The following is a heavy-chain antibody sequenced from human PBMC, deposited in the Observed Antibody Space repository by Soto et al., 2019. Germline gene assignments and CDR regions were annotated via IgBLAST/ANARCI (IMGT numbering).Heavy chain of an antibody. Sequence: GGSLRLSCAASGFTFSSYGMHWVRQAPGKGLEWVAVIWYDGSNKYYADSVKGRFTISRDNSKNTLYLQMNSLRAEDTAVYYCAKGPRHLIVYFALWGRGSQDTGSS. D-gene: IGHD3-22*01. J-gene: IGHJ4*02. CDR2: IWYDGSNK. CDR3: AKGPRHLIVYFAL. CDR1: GFTFSSYG. V-gene: IGHV3-33*06.